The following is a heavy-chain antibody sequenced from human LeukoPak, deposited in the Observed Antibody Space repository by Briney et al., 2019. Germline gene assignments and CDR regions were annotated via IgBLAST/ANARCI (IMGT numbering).Heavy chain of an antibody. CDR3: ARGAEFHYFMDV. Sequence: GASVKVSCKASGYTFTGHYIHWVRQAPGQGLEWMGWINPKSGGANYAQKFQGRVTMTRDTSISTAYMELSRLRSDDTAVFYCARGAEFHYFMDVWGKGTTVTISS. J-gene: IGHJ6*03. D-gene: IGHD2-21*01. V-gene: IGHV1-2*02. CDR2: INPKSGGA. CDR1: GYTFTGHY.